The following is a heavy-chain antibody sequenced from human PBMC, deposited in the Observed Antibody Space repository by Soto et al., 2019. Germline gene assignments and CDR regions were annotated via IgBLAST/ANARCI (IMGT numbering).Heavy chain of an antibody. CDR1: GFTFSSYG. V-gene: IGHV3-33*01. Sequence: QVQLVESGGGVVQPGRSLTLSCAASGFTFSSYGMHWVRQAPGEGLEWLTVIWYDGSNKYYADSVKGRFTICRDNSKNTLYLQMFSLRAEDTAVYYCARDLQTHNCGLDVWGQGTTVTVSS. J-gene: IGHJ6*02. CDR2: IWYDGSNK. CDR3: ARDLQTHNCGLDV.